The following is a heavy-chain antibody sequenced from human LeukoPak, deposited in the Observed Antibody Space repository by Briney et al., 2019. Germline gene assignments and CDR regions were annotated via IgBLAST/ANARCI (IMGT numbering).Heavy chain of an antibody. Sequence: PSETLSLTCTVSVGPISSSSYYWGWIRQPPGNGREWFGWIYYSGSIYYNPSLKSRVTISVDTSKNQFSLKLSSVTAADTAVYYCARHSATVVTSYFDFWGQGTLVTVSS. CDR2: IYYSGSI. D-gene: IGHD2-21*02. CDR1: VGPISSSSYY. V-gene: IGHV4-39*01. CDR3: ARHSATVVTSYFDF. J-gene: IGHJ4*02.